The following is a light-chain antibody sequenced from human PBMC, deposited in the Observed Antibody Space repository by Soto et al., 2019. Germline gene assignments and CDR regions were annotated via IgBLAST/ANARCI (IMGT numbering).Light chain of an antibody. CDR2: KAS. Sequence: DIQMTQSPSTLSASVGDRVTITCRASQSISSWLAWYQQKPGKAPKLLIYKASSLESGVPSRFSGSGSGTEVTLTISSLQPDDFATYYCQQYETYTYTFGQGTKLEIK. CDR3: QQYETYTYT. J-gene: IGKJ2*01. CDR1: QSISSW. V-gene: IGKV1-5*03.